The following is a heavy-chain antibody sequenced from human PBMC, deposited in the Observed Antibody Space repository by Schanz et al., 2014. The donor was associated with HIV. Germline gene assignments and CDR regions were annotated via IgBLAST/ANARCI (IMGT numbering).Heavy chain of an antibody. CDR2: ISRDGKTA. V-gene: IGHV3-74*01. Sequence: EVQLVESGGGLVQPGGSLTLSCAASGFSFSNYWMHWVRQVPGKGLVWVSRISRDGKTANKADSVKGRFTVSRDNAKNRLYLQMNNLTAGDTAVYYCARDKGGGRDYWGQGTLVTVSS. CDR1: GFSFSNYW. J-gene: IGHJ4*02. D-gene: IGHD2-15*01. CDR3: ARDKGGGRDY.